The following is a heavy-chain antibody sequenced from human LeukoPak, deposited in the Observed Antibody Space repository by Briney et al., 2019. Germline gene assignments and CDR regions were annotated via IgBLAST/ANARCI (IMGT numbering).Heavy chain of an antibody. CDR3: ASVRRGFGESSKYYAYYYMGV. J-gene: IGHJ6*03. CDR2: IYHSGNT. V-gene: IGHV4-38-2*02. Sequence: TPTETLSLTCIVFGYSISSDYYWGWIRQPPGKGLEWIGSIYHSGNTYYSPSLKSRVTISVDTSKNQFSLELISVTAADTAVYYCASVRRGFGESSKYYAYYYMGVWGKGTTVTISS. D-gene: IGHD3-10*01. CDR1: GYSISSDYY.